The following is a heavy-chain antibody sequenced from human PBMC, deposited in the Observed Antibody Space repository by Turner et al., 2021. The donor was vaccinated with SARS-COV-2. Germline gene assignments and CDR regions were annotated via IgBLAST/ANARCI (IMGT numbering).Heavy chain of an antibody. CDR3: ARETAESGSYQDWYFDL. Sequence: QLQLQEPGPGLGNPSETLSLTCPVSGRSISRSSSDWGCIRQPPGKGLEWIGSIYYSGSTYYNPSLKSRVTISVDTSKNQVSLKLSAVTAADTDVYYCARETAESGSYQDWYFDLWGRGTLVTVSS. D-gene: IGHD1-26*01. CDR1: GRSISRSSSD. J-gene: IGHJ2*01. CDR2: IYYSGST. V-gene: IGHV4-39*02.